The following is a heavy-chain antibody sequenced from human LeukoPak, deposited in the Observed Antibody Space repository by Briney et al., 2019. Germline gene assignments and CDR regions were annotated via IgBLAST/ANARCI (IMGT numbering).Heavy chain of an antibody. CDR2: FDPEDGET. D-gene: IGHD7-27*01. J-gene: IGHJ3*02. CDR3: ATVLGINIAFDI. V-gene: IGHV1-24*01. Sequence: GASVKVSCKVSGYTLTELSMHWVRQAPGKGLEWMGGFDPEDGETIYAQKFQGRVTMTEDTSTDTAYMELSSLRSEDTAVYYCATVLGINIAFDIWGQGTMVTVSS. CDR1: GYTLTELS.